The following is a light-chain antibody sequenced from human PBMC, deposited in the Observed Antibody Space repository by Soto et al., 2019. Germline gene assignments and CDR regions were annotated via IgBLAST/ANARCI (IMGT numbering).Light chain of an antibody. V-gene: IGKV3-20*01. CDR1: QSVGGSY. J-gene: IGKJ1*01. CDR3: QHYGSAPWT. Sequence: EIVLTQSPGTLSLSPGERATLSCRASQSVGGSYLAWFQQKPGQAPRLLIYVASTRATCVPDRFSGSVSATDFSLTIDRLEPEDFAVYYCQHYGSAPWTFGQGTKVEIK. CDR2: VAS.